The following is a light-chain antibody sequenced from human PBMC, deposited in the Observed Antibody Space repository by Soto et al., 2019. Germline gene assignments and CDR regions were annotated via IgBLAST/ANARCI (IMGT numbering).Light chain of an antibody. CDR1: QSISSW. V-gene: IGKV1-5*03. CDR2: KAS. Sequence: DIQMTQSPSTPSASVGDRVTITCRASQSISSWLAWYQQKPGKAPKLLIYKASSLESGVPSRFSGSGSGTEFTLTISSLQPDDFATYYCQQYNSYSGTFGQGTKVDIK. CDR3: QQYNSYSGT. J-gene: IGKJ1*01.